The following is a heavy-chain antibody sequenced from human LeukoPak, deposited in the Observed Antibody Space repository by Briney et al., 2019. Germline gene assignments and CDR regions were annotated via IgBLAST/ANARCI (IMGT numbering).Heavy chain of an antibody. D-gene: IGHD4-17*01. CDR2: IYYSGTT. CDR3: ARGRPTDY. Sequence: PSETLSLTCTVSGGSISSYYWSWIRQPPGKGLEWIGYIYYSGTTNYNSSLKSRITILVDTSKNHFSLKLSSVTAADTAVYYCARGRPTDYWGQGTLVTVSS. V-gene: IGHV4-59*08. J-gene: IGHJ4*02. CDR1: GGSISSYY.